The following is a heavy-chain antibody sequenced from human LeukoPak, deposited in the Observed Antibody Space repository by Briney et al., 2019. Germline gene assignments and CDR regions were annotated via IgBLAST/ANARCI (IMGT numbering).Heavy chain of an antibody. CDR3: ARQIGGGYSYGS. CDR2: ISSSGSTI. Sequence: GGSLRLSCAASGFTFSSYEMNWVRQAPGKGLEWVSYISSSGSTIYYADSLKGRFTISRDNAKNSLYLQMNNLRAEDTAVYYCARQIGGGYSYGSSGQGTLVTVSS. CDR1: GFTFSSYE. J-gene: IGHJ5*02. V-gene: IGHV3-48*03. D-gene: IGHD5-18*01.